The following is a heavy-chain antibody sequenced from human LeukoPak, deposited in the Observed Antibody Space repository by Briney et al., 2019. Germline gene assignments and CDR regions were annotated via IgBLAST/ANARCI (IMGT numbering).Heavy chain of an antibody. CDR2: IYSGGST. CDR3: ARLEEAVAFAFDI. Sequence: GGSLRLSCAASGFTVSSNYMSWVRQAPGKGLEWVLVIYSGGSTYYADSVKGRFTISRDNSKNTLYLQMNSLRAEDTAVYYCARLEEAVAFAFDIWGQGTMVTVSS. D-gene: IGHD6-19*01. J-gene: IGHJ3*02. V-gene: IGHV3-53*05. CDR1: GFTVSSNY.